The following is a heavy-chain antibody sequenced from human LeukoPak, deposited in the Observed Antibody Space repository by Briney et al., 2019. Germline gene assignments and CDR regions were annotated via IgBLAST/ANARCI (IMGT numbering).Heavy chain of an antibody. CDR1: GYTFTSYG. CDR2: ISAYNGNT. D-gene: IGHD6-13*01. Sequence: ASVKVSCKASGYTFTSYGISWVRQAPGQGLEWMGWISAYNGNTNYAQKLQGRVIMTTDTSTSTAYMELRSLRSDDTAVYYCARRDGSWSQYYFDYWGQGTLVTVSS. V-gene: IGHV1-18*01. J-gene: IGHJ4*02. CDR3: ARRDGSWSQYYFDY.